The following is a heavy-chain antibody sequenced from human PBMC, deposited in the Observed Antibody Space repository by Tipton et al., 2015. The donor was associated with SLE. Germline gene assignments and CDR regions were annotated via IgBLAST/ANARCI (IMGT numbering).Heavy chain of an antibody. Sequence: GLVKPSQTLSLTCAISGDSVSSNSAAWNWIRQFPSRGLEWLGRTYYMSKWYNDYAVSVKSRIIINPDTSKNQFSLQLTSATPEDTAVYYCARGFLYDGFQVWGQGTLVTVSS. CDR3: ARGFLYDGFQV. J-gene: IGHJ1*01. CDR1: GDSVSSNSAA. V-gene: IGHV6-1*01. D-gene: IGHD2-2*02. CDR2: TYYMSKWYN.